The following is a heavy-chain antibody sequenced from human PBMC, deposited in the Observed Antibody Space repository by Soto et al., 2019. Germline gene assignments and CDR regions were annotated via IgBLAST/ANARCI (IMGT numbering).Heavy chain of an antibody. J-gene: IGHJ3*02. CDR2: IYYSGST. CDR1: GGSISSYY. Sequence: SETLSLNCTVSGGSISSYYWSWIRQPQGKGLEWIGYIYYSGSTNYNPSLKSRVTISVDTSKNQFSLKLSSVTAADTAVYYCAREEKPGTDAFDIWGQGTMVTV. CDR3: AREEKPGTDAFDI. D-gene: IGHD1-1*01. V-gene: IGHV4-59*01.